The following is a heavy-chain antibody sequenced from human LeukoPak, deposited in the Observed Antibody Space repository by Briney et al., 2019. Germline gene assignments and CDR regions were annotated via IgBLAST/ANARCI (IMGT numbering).Heavy chain of an antibody. CDR1: GFTFDDYG. CDR2: INWNGGST. V-gene: IGHV3-20*04. CDR3: ASLVVPAAHDAFDI. Sequence: TGGSLRLSCAASGFTFDDYGMTWVRQAPGKGLEWVSGINWNGGSTGYADSVKGRFTISRDNAKNSLYLQMNSLRAEDTALYYCASLVVPAAHDAFDIWGLGTMVTVSS. J-gene: IGHJ3*02. D-gene: IGHD2-2*01.